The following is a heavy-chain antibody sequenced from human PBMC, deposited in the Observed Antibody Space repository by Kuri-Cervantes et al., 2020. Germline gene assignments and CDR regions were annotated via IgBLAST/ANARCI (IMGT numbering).Heavy chain of an antibody. Sequence: LRLSCTVSGGSISSGGYYWSWIRQHPGKGLEWIGYIYYSGSTYYNPSLKSRVTISVDTSKNQFSLKLSSVTAADTAVYYCARDRYESHYNGFYYYYYYMDVWGKGTTVTVSS. CDR3: ARDRYESHYNGFYYYYYYMDV. J-gene: IGHJ6*03. CDR2: IYYSGST. CDR1: GGSISSGGYY. D-gene: IGHD3-10*01. V-gene: IGHV4-31*03.